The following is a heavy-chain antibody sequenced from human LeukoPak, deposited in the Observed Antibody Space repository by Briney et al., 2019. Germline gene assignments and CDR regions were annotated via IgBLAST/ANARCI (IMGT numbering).Heavy chain of an antibody. J-gene: IGHJ4*02. CDR1: GFSFSSYS. CDR2: ISSDSTYI. D-gene: IGHD3-10*01. CDR3: GRGGTRQPYDY. V-gene: IGHV3-21*01. Sequence: GGSLRLSCAASGFSFSSYSMIWVRQAPGKWLEWVSSISSDSTYIYYADSVKGRFTISRDNAENSMYLQMNSLRAEDTAVYFCGRGGTRQPYDYWGQGTLVTVSS.